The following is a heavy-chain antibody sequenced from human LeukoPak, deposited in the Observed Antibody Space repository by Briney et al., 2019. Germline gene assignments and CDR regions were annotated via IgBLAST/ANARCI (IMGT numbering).Heavy chain of an antibody. V-gene: IGHV4-59*12. J-gene: IGHJ3*02. CDR1: GGSISSYY. D-gene: IGHD3-3*01. CDR2: IYYSGST. CDR3: ARDKGVVTIFGVVMEDAFDI. Sequence: SETLSLTCTVSGGSISSYYWNWIRQPPGKGLEWIGYIYYSGSTNYNPSLKSRVTMSVDTSKNQFSLKLSSVTAADTAVYYCARDKGVVTIFGVVMEDAFDIWGQGTMVTVSS.